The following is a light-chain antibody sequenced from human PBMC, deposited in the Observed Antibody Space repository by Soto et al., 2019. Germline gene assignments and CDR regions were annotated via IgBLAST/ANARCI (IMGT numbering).Light chain of an antibody. J-gene: IGLJ2*01. V-gene: IGLV3-21*01. CDR3: QVWEATGDQVV. CDR1: NVGSRS. Sequence: YELTQPPSVSVAPGETARISCGGNNVGSRSVHWYQQKPGQAPFLVIYYDSDRPSGIPERFSGSNSGNTATLIISRVEAGDEADYYCQVWEATGDQVVFGGGTKLTVL. CDR2: YDS.